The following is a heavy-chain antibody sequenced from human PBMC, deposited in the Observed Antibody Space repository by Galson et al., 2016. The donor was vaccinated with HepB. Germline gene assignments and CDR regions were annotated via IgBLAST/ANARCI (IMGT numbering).Heavy chain of an antibody. CDR3: ARHGGSGSPDYNYYYMDV. CDR1: GGSISSDFYY. J-gene: IGHJ6*03. V-gene: IGHV4-39*01. D-gene: IGHD2-15*01. Sequence: SETLSLTCTVSGGSISSDFYYWGWIRQPPGKGLEWIGTKYYSGSTYSNRSLRSRVTISIDTSKNQFSLILSSVTAADTAIYYCARHGGSGSPDYNYYYMDVWGKGTTVTVSS. CDR2: KYYSGST.